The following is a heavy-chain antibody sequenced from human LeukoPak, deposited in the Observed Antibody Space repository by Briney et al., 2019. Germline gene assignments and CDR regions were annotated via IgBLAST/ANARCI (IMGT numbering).Heavy chain of an antibody. CDR1: GVSISAYY. J-gene: IGHJ4*02. CDR3: ARDPTTVTTIFDS. CDR2: IYPGESIYASENT. D-gene: IGHD4-17*01. V-gene: IGHV4-4*07. Sequence: SETLSLTCSVSGVSISAYYWSWIRQPAGKGLEWIGRIYPGESIYASENTNYNPSLKSRVSMSGDTSKNQVSLKLRSVTAADTSVYYCARDPTTVTTIFDSWGQGTLVTVSS.